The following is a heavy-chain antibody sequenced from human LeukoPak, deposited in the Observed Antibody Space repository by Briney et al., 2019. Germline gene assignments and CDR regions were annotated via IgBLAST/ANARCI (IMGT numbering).Heavy chain of an antibody. CDR3: ARGPSTPFDY. J-gene: IGHJ4*02. CDR1: GFTFSTYT. V-gene: IGHV3-21*01. CDR2: ISSSSRYI. Sequence: GGSLRLSCAASGFTFSTYTMNRVRQAPGKGLEWVSSISSSSRYIYYADSVKGRFAISRDNAKNSLYLQMNSLRAEDAAVYYCARGPSTPFDYWGQGTLVTVSS. D-gene: IGHD5/OR15-5a*01.